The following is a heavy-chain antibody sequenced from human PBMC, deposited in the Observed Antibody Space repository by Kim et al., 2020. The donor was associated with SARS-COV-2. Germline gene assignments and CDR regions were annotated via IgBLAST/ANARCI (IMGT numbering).Heavy chain of an antibody. V-gene: IGHV3-30*14. CDR3: AREGTSGSFPDF. D-gene: IGHD3-10*01. Sequence: DSVKGPFTISRDNFKNTVYLQMNSLREEVTALYYCAREGTSGSFPDFWGQGTLVTVSS. J-gene: IGHJ4*02.